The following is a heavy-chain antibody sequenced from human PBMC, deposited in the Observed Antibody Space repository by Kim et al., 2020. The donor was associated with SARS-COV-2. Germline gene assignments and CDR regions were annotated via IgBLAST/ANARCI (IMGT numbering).Heavy chain of an antibody. D-gene: IGHD3-22*01. V-gene: IGHV3-48*04. Sequence: GGSLRLSCAASGFTFSSYSMNWVRQAPGKGLEWVSYISSSSSTIYYADSVKGRFTISRDNAKNSLYLQMNSLRAEDTAVYYCARDWGDSSGYYQSLVKFDPWGQGTLVTVSS. CDR3: ARDWGDSSGYYQSLVKFDP. J-gene: IGHJ5*02. CDR2: ISSSSSTI. CDR1: GFTFSSYS.